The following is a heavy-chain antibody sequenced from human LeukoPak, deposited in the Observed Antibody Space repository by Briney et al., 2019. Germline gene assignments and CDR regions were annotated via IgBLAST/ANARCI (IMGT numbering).Heavy chain of an antibody. V-gene: IGHV1-2*06. Sequence: ASVKVSCKASGYTFTGYYMHWVRQAPGQGLEWMGRINPNSGGTNYAQKFQGRVTMTRDTSISTAYMELSRLRFDDTAVYYCAREYYYDSSGQGAFDIWGQGTMVTVSS. CDR3: AREYYYDSSGQGAFDI. J-gene: IGHJ3*02. CDR2: INPNSGGT. D-gene: IGHD3-22*01. CDR1: GYTFTGYY.